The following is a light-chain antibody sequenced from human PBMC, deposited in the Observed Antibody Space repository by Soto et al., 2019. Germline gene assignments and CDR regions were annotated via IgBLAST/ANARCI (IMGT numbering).Light chain of an antibody. CDR3: QQYNNWPFT. CDR2: SAS. J-gene: IGKJ3*01. Sequence: ERVMTQSPATLSVSPGERATLSCRASQSVSSNLAWYQQKPGQAPRLLIYSASARATGIPARFSGSGSGTELTLTISSLQSEDFAVYYCQQYNNWPFTFGPGTKVDIK. V-gene: IGKV3-15*01. CDR1: QSVSSN.